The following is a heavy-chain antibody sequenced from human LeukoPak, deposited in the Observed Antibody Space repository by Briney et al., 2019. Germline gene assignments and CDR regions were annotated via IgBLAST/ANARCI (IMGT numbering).Heavy chain of an antibody. D-gene: IGHD2-21*02. Sequence: PGGSLRLSCAASGFTFSSYSMNWVRQAPGKGLEWVSSISSSSSYIYYADSVKGRFTISRDNAKNSLYLQMNSLRAEDTAVYYCARRAYCGGDCYYSDAFDIWGQGTMVTVSS. J-gene: IGHJ3*02. CDR1: GFTFSSYS. CDR3: ARRAYCGGDCYYSDAFDI. V-gene: IGHV3-21*01. CDR2: ISSSSSYI.